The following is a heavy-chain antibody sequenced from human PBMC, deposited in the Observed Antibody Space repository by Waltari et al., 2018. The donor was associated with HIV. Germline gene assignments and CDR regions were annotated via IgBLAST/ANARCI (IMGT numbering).Heavy chain of an antibody. Sequence: GKGLEWVSVIYSGGSTYYADSVKGRFTISRDNSKNTLYLQMNSLRAEDTAVYYCASLDSSGYYYYGMDVWGQGTTVTVSS. CDR2: IYSGGST. CDR3: ASLDSSGYYYYGMDV. V-gene: IGHV3-53*01. J-gene: IGHJ6*02. D-gene: IGHD3-22*01.